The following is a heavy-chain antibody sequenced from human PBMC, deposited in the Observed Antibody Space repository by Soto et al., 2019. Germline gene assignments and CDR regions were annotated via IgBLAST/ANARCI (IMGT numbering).Heavy chain of an antibody. J-gene: IGHJ6*02. CDR1: GFLSSNYA. D-gene: IGHD6-19*01. CDR2: IPYGGSNK. Sequence: GGSLRLSCVASGFLSSNYAMHWVRQAPGKGLEWVAVIPYGGSNKYYADSVEGRFTISSDNSKSTLYLQMNSLRGEDTAVYYCAREPEAGRVKYAMDVWGQGXTVTVSS. V-gene: IGHV3-30*04. CDR3: AREPEAGRVKYAMDV.